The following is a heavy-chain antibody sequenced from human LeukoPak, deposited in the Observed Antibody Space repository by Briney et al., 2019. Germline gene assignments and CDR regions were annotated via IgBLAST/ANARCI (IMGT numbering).Heavy chain of an antibody. Sequence: SETLSLTCTVSGGSISSYYWSWIRQPPGKGLEWIGYIYYSGSTNYNPSLKSRVTISVDTSKNQFSLKLSSVTAADTAVYYCARRPRGYCSSTSCRVQTDYWGQGTLVTVSS. CDR3: ARRPRGYCSSTSCRVQTDY. J-gene: IGHJ4*02. CDR1: GGSISSYY. V-gene: IGHV4-59*08. CDR2: IYYSGST. D-gene: IGHD2-2*01.